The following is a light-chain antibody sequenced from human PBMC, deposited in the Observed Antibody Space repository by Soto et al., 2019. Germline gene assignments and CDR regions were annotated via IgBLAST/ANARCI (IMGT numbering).Light chain of an antibody. CDR3: QQSYITPYT. J-gene: IGKJ2*01. V-gene: IGKV1-39*01. CDR2: AAS. CDR1: QSISVH. Sequence: DIQMTQSPSSLSASAGDTVTITCRASQSISVHLNWYQQKPGKVPKLLIYAASNLQSGVPSSFSGSGSETDFALTISSLQPEDFATYYCQQSYITPYTFGQGTKLQIK.